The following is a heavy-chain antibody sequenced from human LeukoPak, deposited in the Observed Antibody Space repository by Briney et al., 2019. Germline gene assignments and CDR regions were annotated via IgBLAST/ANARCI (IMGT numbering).Heavy chain of an antibody. CDR1: GYSFSTYW. CDR3: ARLSYGDSSLDL. V-gene: IGHV5-51*01. CDR2: IYPGDSDT. J-gene: IGHJ5*02. Sequence: HGESLKISCKGSGYSFSTYWIAWVRQMPGKGLEWMGIIYPGDSDTRYSPSFQGQVTISADKSINTAYLQWSSLKASDTATYYCARLSYGDSSLDLWGQGTLVTVSS. D-gene: IGHD4-17*01.